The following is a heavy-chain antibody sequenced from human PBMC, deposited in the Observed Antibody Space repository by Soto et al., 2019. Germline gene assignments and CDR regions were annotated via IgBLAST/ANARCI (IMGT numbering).Heavy chain of an antibody. V-gene: IGHV3-23*01. CDR3: AKTIRGGYSSSWYYFDY. D-gene: IGHD6-13*01. CDR2: ISGGGSIT. Sequence: GGSLRLSCAASGFTFTNYAMTWVRQAPGKGLEWVSTISGGGSITYYADSLKGRFTISRDNSKNTLYLQINSLRAEDTAVYYCAKTIRGGYSSSWYYFDYWGQGTLVTVS. CDR1: GFTFTNYA. J-gene: IGHJ4*02.